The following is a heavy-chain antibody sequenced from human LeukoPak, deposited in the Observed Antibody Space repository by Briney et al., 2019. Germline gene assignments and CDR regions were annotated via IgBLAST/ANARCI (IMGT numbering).Heavy chain of an antibody. J-gene: IGHJ4*02. CDR2: TYYSGST. D-gene: IGHD5-18*01. CDR1: GGSISSYY. CDR3: ARILRDRGYSYGYYFDY. Sequence: SETLSLTCTVSGGSISSYYWSWIRQPPGKGLEWIGYTYYSGSTNYNPSLKSRVTISVDTSKNQFSLKLSSVTAADTAVYYCARILRDRGYSYGYYFDYWGQGTLVTVSS. V-gene: IGHV4-59*01.